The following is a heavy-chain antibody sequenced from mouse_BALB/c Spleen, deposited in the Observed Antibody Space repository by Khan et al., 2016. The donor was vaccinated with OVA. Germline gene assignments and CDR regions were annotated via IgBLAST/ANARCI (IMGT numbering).Heavy chain of an antibody. CDR2: IIPSNDYT. CDR3: ARGGAYYRSDGWFAY. V-gene: IGHV1-4*01. Sequence: VQLQQSGAELARPGASVKMSCKASGHTFTTYTIHWVKQRPGQGLEWIGYIIPSNDYTNYNQKFKDRATLTADKSSSTAYMQLSSLTSEDSAVYYCARGGAYYRSDGWFAYWGQGTVVTVSA. D-gene: IGHD2-14*01. CDR1: GHTFTTYT. J-gene: IGHJ3*01.